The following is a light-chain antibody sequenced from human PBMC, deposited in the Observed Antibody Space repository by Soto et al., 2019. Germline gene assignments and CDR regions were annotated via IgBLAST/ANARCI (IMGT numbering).Light chain of an antibody. Sequence: QSVLTQPPSVSGAPGQRVTISCTGTSSNIGAYYDVHWYQHLPGTAPKLLIYHNDNRPSGVPDRFSGSKSGSSASLAITGLQADDEADYYCQSYDRTLSGLVFGGGTKVTVL. CDR2: HND. V-gene: IGLV1-40*01. CDR3: QSYDRTLSGLV. J-gene: IGLJ2*01. CDR1: SSNIGAYYD.